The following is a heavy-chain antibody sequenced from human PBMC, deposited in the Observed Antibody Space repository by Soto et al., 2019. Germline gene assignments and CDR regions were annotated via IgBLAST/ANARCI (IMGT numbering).Heavy chain of an antibody. V-gene: IGHV1-3*01. D-gene: IGHD5-12*01. Sequence: QVQLVQSGAEVKKPGASVKVSCKASGYTFTSYAMHWVRQAPGQRLEWMGWINAGNGNTKYSQKFQGRVTITRDTSASTAYMELSRLRSEDTAVYYCARGILATITPDYWGQGTLVTVSS. J-gene: IGHJ4*02. CDR2: INAGNGNT. CDR1: GYTFTSYA. CDR3: ARGILATITPDY.